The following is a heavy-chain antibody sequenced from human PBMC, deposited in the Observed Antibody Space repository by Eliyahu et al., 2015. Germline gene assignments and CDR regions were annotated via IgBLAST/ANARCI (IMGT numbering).Heavy chain of an antibody. CDR2: ISGSGGST. CDR3: AKNFRSYFDY. Sequence: EVQLLESGGGLVQXGGSLRLSCAXSGFTFSSYAMSWVXQAPGKGLEWVSAISGSGGSTYYADSVKGRFTISRDNSKNTLYLQMNSLRAEDTAVYYCAKNFRSYFDYWGQGTLVTVSS. J-gene: IGHJ4*02. CDR1: GFTFSSYA. V-gene: IGHV3-23*01.